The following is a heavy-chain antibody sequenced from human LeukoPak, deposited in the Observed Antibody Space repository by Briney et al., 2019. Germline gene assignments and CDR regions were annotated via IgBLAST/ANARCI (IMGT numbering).Heavy chain of an antibody. V-gene: IGHV1-18*01. Sequence: ASMKVSCEASGYTFTSLHINWLRQAPGQGLEWMGWINGYNGNTHYSQNLQGRVTITRDTSTNTVYLELSSLRFDDTAVSYCARGTRARGTCDNCYSSSLDSWGQGTLLTVSS. J-gene: IGHJ4*02. D-gene: IGHD2-15*01. CDR3: ARGTRARGTCDNCYSSSLDS. CDR2: INGYNGNT. CDR1: GYTFTSLH.